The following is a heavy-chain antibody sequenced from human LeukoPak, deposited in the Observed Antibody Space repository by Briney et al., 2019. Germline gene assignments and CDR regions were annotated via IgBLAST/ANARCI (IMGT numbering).Heavy chain of an antibody. D-gene: IGHD6-13*01. Sequence: TSETLSLTCAVSGGSISGHYWNWVRQPPGQGLGWIGHIHYSGDTTYNHSLKSRLTISVDTSKNQFSLRLTSVTAADSAVYYCAMFAPNCDTSSCYLDYWGQGALVTVSS. V-gene: IGHV4-59*08. CDR1: GGSISGHY. CDR2: IHYSGDT. J-gene: IGHJ4*02. CDR3: AMFAPNCDTSSCYLDY.